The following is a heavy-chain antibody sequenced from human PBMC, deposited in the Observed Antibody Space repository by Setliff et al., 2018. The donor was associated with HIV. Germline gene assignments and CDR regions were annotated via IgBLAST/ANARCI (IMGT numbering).Heavy chain of an antibody. D-gene: IGHD2-21*01. CDR2: MYYSGNT. Sequence: TLSLTCIVSGYSISSGSYWGWIRQPPGKGLEWIGYMYYSGNTNYNPSLKSRVTISADTSKSQFSLNLSSVTAADTAVYYCARDQSDWSYWGQGTLVTVSS. CDR1: GYSISSGSY. CDR3: ARDQSDWSY. J-gene: IGHJ4*02. V-gene: IGHV4-38-2*02.